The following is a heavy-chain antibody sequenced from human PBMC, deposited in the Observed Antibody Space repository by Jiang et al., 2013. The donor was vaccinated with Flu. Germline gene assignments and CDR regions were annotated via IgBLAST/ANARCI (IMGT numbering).Heavy chain of an antibody. J-gene: IGHJ4*02. CDR2: IFYSGST. V-gene: IGHV4-31*02. CDR3: ARESWYSSGPGENHFDS. Sequence: GVSIANNGFYWTWVRQHPGKGLEWIGNIFYSGSTSYNPSVERRLTMSLNTSKNQFSLRLTSVTAADTAVYYCARESWYSSGPGENHFDSWGQGTLVTVSS. D-gene: IGHD6-19*01. CDR1: GVSIANNGFY.